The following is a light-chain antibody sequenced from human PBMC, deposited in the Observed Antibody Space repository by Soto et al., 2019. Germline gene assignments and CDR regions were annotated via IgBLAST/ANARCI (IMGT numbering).Light chain of an antibody. CDR2: AAS. J-gene: IGKJ3*01. CDR1: QTLSINS. Sequence: EIVLTQSPDTLSLSPGERATLFCRASQTLSINSLAWYQQKPGQAPRLLIYAASTRHTGIPDRFNGSGSGTDFALTINRLEPEVFAVYFCQQYDGAPLTFGPGTKVDIK. CDR3: QQYDGAPLT. V-gene: IGKV3-20*01.